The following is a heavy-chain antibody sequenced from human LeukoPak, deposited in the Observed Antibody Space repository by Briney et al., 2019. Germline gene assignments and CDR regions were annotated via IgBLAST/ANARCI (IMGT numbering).Heavy chain of an antibody. CDR1: GYTFTSYD. D-gene: IGHD3-9*01. J-gene: IGHJ3*02. CDR2: MNPNSSHT. CDR3: ATRDREYYDILTGYYVGAFDI. Sequence: ASVKVSCKASGYTFTSYDINWVRQATGQGLEWMGWMNPNSSHTGYAQKFQGRVTITRNTAISTAYMELSSLRSEDTAVYYCATRDREYYDILTGYYVGAFDIWGQGTMVTVSS. V-gene: IGHV1-8*03.